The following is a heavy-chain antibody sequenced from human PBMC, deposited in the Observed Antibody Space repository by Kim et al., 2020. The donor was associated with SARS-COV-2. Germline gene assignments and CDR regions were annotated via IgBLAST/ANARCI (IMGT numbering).Heavy chain of an antibody. CDR2: ISGSGGST. V-gene: IGHV3-23*01. D-gene: IGHD3-22*01. J-gene: IGHJ3*02. Sequence: GGSLRLSCAASGFTFSSYAMSWVRQAPGKGLEWVSAISGSGGSTYYADSVKGRFTISRDNSKNTLYLQMNSLRAEDTAVYYCAKDQGSMIEESGAFDIWGQGTMVTVSS. CDR1: GFTFSSYA. CDR3: AKDQGSMIEESGAFDI.